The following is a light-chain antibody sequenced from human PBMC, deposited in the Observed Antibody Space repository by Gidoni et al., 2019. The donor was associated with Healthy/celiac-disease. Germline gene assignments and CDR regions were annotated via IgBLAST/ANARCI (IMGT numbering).Light chain of an antibody. Sequence: EIVLTQSPGTLSLSPGERATLSCRASPSVSSSYLAWYQQKPGQAPRLPIYGASSRATGIPDRFSGSGSGTDFTLTISRLEPEDFAVYYCQQYGSSPQCSFGQGTKLEIK. CDR3: QQYGSSPQCS. CDR2: GAS. CDR1: PSVSSSY. V-gene: IGKV3-20*01. J-gene: IGKJ2*04.